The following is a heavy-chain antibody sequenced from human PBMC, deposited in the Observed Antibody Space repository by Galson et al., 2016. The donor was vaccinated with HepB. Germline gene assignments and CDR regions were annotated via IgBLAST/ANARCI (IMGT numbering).Heavy chain of an antibody. CDR2: INHRGST. Sequence: ETLSLTCAVYGGSFSGYYWNFIRQPPGKGLEWIGEINHRGSTNYNPSLKSRVTISVDTSKNHFSLRLRSVTAADTAVYYCARGRGYYGSGSYRRYGMDVWGQGTTVIVSS. V-gene: IGHV4-34*01. CDR1: GGSFSGYY. D-gene: IGHD3-10*01. J-gene: IGHJ6*02. CDR3: ARGRGYYGSGSYRRYGMDV.